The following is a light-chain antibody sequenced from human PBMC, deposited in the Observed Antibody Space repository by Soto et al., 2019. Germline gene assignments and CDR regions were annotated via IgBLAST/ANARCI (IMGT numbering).Light chain of an antibody. CDR1: QTISNF. CDR2: AAS. Sequence: DIQMTQSPSSLSASMGDRVTITCRASQTISNFLNWYQMKPGKAPKLLIYAASTLQSGVPSRFSGSGSGTDFTLSISSLHPEDFATYYCQQSYSFPRTFGGGTRMEIK. J-gene: IGKJ4*01. CDR3: QQSYSFPRT. V-gene: IGKV1-39*01.